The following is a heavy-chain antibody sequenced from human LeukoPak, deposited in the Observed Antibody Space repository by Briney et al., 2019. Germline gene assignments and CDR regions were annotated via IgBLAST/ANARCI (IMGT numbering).Heavy chain of an antibody. D-gene: IGHD1-26*01. V-gene: IGHV3-53*01. CDR1: GFIVNSNY. Sequence: GGSLRLSCAASGFIVNSNYMNWVRQAPGKGLEWVSVLYSDDTTYYADSVKGRFTISRDNSKNTLYLQMNNLRAEDTGLYYCARGGGYYAIDYWGQGTLVTVSS. CDR2: LYSDDTT. J-gene: IGHJ4*02. CDR3: ARGGGYYAIDY.